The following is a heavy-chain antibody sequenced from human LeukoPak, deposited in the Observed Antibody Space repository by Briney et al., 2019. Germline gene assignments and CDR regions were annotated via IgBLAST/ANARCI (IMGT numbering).Heavy chain of an antibody. CDR3: ARVGDRYMDV. CDR2: INHSGST. D-gene: IGHD3-16*01. J-gene: IGHJ6*03. Sequence: SETLSLTCAVYGGSFSGYYWSWIRQPPGKGLEWIGEINHSGSTNYNPSLKSRVTIPVDTSKNQFSLKLSSVTAADTAVYYCARVGDRYMDVWGKGTTVTVSS. V-gene: IGHV4-34*01. CDR1: GGSFSGYY.